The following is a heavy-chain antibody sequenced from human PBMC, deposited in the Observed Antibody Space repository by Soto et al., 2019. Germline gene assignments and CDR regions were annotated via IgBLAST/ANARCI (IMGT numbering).Heavy chain of an antibody. CDR2: ITGTASST. D-gene: IGHD5-12*01. Sequence: EVQLLESGGGFVQPGGSLRLSCAASGFRFSDFAMTWVRQAPGRGLEWVSAITGTASSTYYADSVKGRFTISTDNSKNTLYLQINSLRAEDTAIYYCAKGAEGYVVSSLDSWDQGTLVTVSS. V-gene: IGHV3-23*01. CDR1: GFRFSDFA. CDR3: AKGAEGYVVSSLDS. J-gene: IGHJ4*02.